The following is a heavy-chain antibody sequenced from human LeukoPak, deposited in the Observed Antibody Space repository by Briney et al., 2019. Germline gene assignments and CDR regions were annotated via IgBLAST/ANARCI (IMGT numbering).Heavy chain of an antibody. V-gene: IGHV4-34*01. Sequence: SETLSLTCAVYGGSFSGHYWSWIRQPPGKGLEWIGEINHSGSTNYNPSLKSRVTISVDTSKNQFSLKLSSVTAADTAVYYCARGIYCGGDCYVRFRYYFDYWGQGTLVTVSS. J-gene: IGHJ4*02. D-gene: IGHD2-21*02. CDR1: GGSFSGHY. CDR2: INHSGST. CDR3: ARGIYCGGDCYVRFRYYFDY.